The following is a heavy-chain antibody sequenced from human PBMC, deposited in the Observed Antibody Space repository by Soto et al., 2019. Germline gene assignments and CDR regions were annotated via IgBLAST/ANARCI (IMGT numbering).Heavy chain of an antibody. CDR3: AKDLTRQLAYWLDP. CDR2: INAHSGGT. D-gene: IGHD6-6*01. CDR1: GFSFTGYY. J-gene: IGHJ5*02. V-gene: IGHV1-2*02. Sequence: ASVKVSCKASGFSFTGYYIHWLRQAPGQGLEWMGWINAHSGGTDYAQKFQGRVTLTRDTSISTAYMTLSSLRSDDTAIYYCAKDLTRQLAYWLDPWGQGTQVTV.